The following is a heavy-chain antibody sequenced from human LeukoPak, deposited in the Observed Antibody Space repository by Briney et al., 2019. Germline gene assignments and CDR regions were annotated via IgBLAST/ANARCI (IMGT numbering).Heavy chain of an antibody. CDR1: GFTFSTYS. D-gene: IGHD1-1*01. Sequence: GGSLRLSCAASGFTFSTYSMHWVRQAPGKGLEWVSSISTRSSYLYFADSVKGRFTISRDDAKNSLYLEMKSLRAEDTAVYYCGTTAGNYWGQGTLVTVSS. CDR2: ISTRSSYL. V-gene: IGHV3-21*01. CDR3: GTTAGNY. J-gene: IGHJ4*02.